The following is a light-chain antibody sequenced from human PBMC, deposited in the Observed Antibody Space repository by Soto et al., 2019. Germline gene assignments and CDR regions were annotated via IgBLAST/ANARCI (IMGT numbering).Light chain of an antibody. V-gene: IGKV3-20*01. J-gene: IGKJ1*01. Sequence: EIVLTQSPGTLSLSPGEGATLSCRASRGVSANYLAWYQQKPGQAPTLLIYGASIRAAGIPDRFSGSGSGTDFTLTIRGLEPEDFAVYYCQQYGSSPRTFGQGTKVDIK. CDR1: RGVSANY. CDR2: GAS. CDR3: QQYGSSPRT.